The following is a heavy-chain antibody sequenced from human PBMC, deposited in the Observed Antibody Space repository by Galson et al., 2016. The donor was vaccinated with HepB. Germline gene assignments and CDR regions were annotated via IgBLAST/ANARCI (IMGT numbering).Heavy chain of an antibody. CDR2: IYGSGSK. CDR1: GFTVSGNY. D-gene: IGHD7-27*01. CDR3: ASPLTGLAY. V-gene: IGHV3-53*05. Sequence: LRLSCAASGFTVSGNYTMWVRQAPGKGLEWVSDIYGSGSKTYADSVEGRFTISRDNSQNTVFLQMNSLRPEDTALYYCASPLTGLAYWGQGTLVAVSS. J-gene: IGHJ4*02.